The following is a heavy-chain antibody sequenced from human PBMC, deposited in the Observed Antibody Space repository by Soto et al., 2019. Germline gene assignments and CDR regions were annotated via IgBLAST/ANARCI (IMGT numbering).Heavy chain of an antibody. D-gene: IGHD6-13*01. CDR1: GGSISSYF. Sequence: SETLSLTCTVSGGSISSYFYIWVRQPPGKGLEWIGPVYYTGTTDYNPSLKSRVTISVDTSKTQFSLNLRSVTAADTAVYYCARDLAAVPRAFDYWGRGTLVTVSS. CDR2: VYYTGTT. V-gene: IGHV4-59*01. CDR3: ARDLAAVPRAFDY. J-gene: IGHJ4*02.